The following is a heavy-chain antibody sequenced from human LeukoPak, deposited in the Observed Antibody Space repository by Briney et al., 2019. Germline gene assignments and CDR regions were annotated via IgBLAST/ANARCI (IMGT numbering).Heavy chain of an antibody. Sequence: PSETLSLTCTVSGASIGSISYYWGWIRQPPGKGLEWIGTIHNRGSTYSNPSLKSRVTIFGDTSKNQFSLKLTSVTAADTAVYYCSRPNRNKRATDYWGQGTLVTVSS. CDR1: GASIGSISYY. D-gene: IGHD1-1*01. J-gene: IGHJ4*02. CDR3: SRPNRNKRATDY. CDR2: IHNRGST. V-gene: IGHV4-39*01.